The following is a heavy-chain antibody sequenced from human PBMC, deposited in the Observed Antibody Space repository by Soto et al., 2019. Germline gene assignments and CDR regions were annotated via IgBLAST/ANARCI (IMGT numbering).Heavy chain of an antibody. CDR2: IYYSGST. J-gene: IGHJ5*02. V-gene: IGHV4-59*08. Sequence: SETLSLTCTVSGGSISSYYWSWIRQPPGKGLEWIGYIYYSGSTNYNPSLKSRVTISVDTSKNQFSLKLSSVTAADTAVYYCARWAYGSGSYYNINWFDPWGQGTLVTVSS. CDR1: GGSISSYY. D-gene: IGHD3-10*01. CDR3: ARWAYGSGSYYNINWFDP.